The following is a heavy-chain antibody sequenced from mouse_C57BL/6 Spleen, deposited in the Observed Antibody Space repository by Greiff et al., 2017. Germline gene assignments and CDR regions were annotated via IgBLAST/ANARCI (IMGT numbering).Heavy chain of an antibody. CDR3: VRGGDGYLYYYAMDY. J-gene: IGHJ4*01. V-gene: IGHV10-1*01. CDR2: IRSKSNNYAT. Sequence: GGGLVQPKGSLKLSCAASGFSFNTYAMNWVRQAPGKGLEWVARIRSKSNNYATYYADSVKDRFTISRDDSESMLYLQMNNLKTEDTAMYYCVRGGDGYLYYYAMDYWGQGTSVTVSS. CDR1: GFSFNTYA. D-gene: IGHD2-3*01.